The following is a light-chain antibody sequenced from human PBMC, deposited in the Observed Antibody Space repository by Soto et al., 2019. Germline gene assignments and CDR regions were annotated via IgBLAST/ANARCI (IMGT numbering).Light chain of an antibody. Sequence: EIEMTQSPATLSVSPGERATLSCRASQSVSSNLAWYQQKPGQAPSLLIYGASTRVTGIPARFSGSGSGTEFTPTISSLQSEDFSVYYCQQYNNWPPITFGQGTRLEIK. J-gene: IGKJ5*01. CDR3: QQYNNWPPIT. V-gene: IGKV3-15*01. CDR2: GAS. CDR1: QSVSSN.